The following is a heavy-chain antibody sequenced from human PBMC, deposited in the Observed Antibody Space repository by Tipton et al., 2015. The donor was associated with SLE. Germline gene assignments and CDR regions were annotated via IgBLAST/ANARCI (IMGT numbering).Heavy chain of an antibody. CDR1: GNSISSFH. CDR3: ARLHGYSYGLNWFDP. J-gene: IGHJ5*02. CDR2: IQTSGTT. Sequence: TLSLTCTVSGNSISSFHWTWIRQPPGKGLEWIGYIQTSGTTNYNTSLKSRVTMSVDTSKDQFSLRLTSVIAADTAVYYCARLHGYSYGLNWFDPWGQGTLISVSS. V-gene: IGHV4-4*08. D-gene: IGHD5-18*01.